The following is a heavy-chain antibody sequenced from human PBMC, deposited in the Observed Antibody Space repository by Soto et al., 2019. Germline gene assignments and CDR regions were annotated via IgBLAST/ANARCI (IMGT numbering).Heavy chain of an antibody. CDR2: IFYSGIS. CDR1: GDSITSVVHY. Sequence: TLSLTCTVSGDSITSVVHYWSWISQYPGKGLEWIGYIFYSGISYYKPSLQSRLSISVYTSKNQFSLNLRSVTAADTAVYYCASMGYHYGSGSYPLDYWGQGTLVTVSS. J-gene: IGHJ4*02. D-gene: IGHD3-10*01. CDR3: ASMGYHYGSGSYPLDY. V-gene: IGHV4-31*03.